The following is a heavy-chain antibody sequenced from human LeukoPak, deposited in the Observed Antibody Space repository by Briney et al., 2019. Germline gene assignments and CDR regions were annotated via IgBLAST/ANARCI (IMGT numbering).Heavy chain of an antibody. Sequence: SETLSLTCTVSGGSISSYYWSWIRQPAGKGLEWIGRIYTSGSTNYNPSLKSRVTMSVDTSKNQFSLKLSSVTAADTAVYYCARDPEDFWSGYNTLRDYYYYMDVWGKGTTVPVSS. D-gene: IGHD3-3*01. V-gene: IGHV4-4*07. CDR1: GGSISSYY. J-gene: IGHJ6*03. CDR2: IYTSGST. CDR3: ARDPEDFWSGYNTLRDYYYYMDV.